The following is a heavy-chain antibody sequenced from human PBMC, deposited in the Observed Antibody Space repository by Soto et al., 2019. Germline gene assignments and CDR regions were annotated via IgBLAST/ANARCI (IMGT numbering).Heavy chain of an antibody. CDR1: GYNFTSYY. CDR3: ARDDCSGGICSDAFDI. J-gene: IGHJ3*02. CDR2: INPSGGST. Sequence: QVQLVQSGAEVKKPGASVKVSCKASGYNFTSYYMHWVRQAPGQGLVWMGIINPSGGSTTYAQKFKGRVTMTRDTSTSTVYMELSSLRSEDTAVYYCARDDCSGGICSDAFDIWGQGTMVTVSS. D-gene: IGHD2-15*01. V-gene: IGHV1-46*03.